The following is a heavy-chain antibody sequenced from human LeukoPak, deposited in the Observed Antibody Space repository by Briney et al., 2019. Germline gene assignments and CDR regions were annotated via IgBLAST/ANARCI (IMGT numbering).Heavy chain of an antibody. CDR1: GGSISSGDYY. J-gene: IGHJ6*03. V-gene: IGHV4-30-4*08. D-gene: IGHD4-11*01. CDR3: ARVTTRPIYYMDV. CDR2: IYYSGGT. Sequence: PSQTLSLTCTVSGGSISSGDYYWRWSRQPPGKGLEWIGYIYYSGGTYYNPSLKSRLNISVDTSKNQFYLKLSSVTAADTAVYYCARVTTRPIYYMDVWGKGTTVSVSS.